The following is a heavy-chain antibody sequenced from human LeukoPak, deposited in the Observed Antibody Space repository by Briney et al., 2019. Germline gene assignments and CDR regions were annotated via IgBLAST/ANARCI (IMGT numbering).Heavy chain of an antibody. CDR3: ARGLGFLEWSLDY. J-gene: IGHJ4*02. CDR2: ISYIGST. Sequence: SETLSLTCTVSGGSISNYYWSWIRQPPGKGLEWIGYISYIGSTKYNPSLKSRVTISEDTSKKQFSLKLSSVTAADTAVYYCARGLGFLEWSLDYWGQGTLVTVSS. V-gene: IGHV4-59*01. D-gene: IGHD3-3*01. CDR1: GGSISNYY.